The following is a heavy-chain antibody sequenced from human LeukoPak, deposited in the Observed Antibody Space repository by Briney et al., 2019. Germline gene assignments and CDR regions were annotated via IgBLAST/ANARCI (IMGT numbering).Heavy chain of an antibody. CDR1: GYSINSWVY. Sequence: SLKLSASCGVEGYSINSWVYWGWFRQPPGKGLEWIGSIYHSGSAYYNPSLKSRVTISVDTSKNQFPLKLSSVTAADTAVYYCARQIHDYGDYFDYWGQGTLVTVSS. V-gene: IGHV4-38-2*01. CDR2: IYHSGSA. D-gene: IGHD4-17*01. CDR3: ARQIHDYGDYFDY. J-gene: IGHJ4*02.